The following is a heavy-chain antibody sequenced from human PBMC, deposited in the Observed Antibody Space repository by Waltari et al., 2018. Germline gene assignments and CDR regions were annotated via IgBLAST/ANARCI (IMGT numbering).Heavy chain of an antibody. CDR3: ARATYYYDSSGNQDLGAFDI. Sequence: QVQLQESGPGLVKPSETLSLTCTVSGGSISSYYWSWIRQPAGKGLEWIGRIYTSGSPNSNPSLKGRVTMSVDTSKNQFSLKLSSVTAADTAVYYCARATYYYDSSGNQDLGAFDIWGQGTMVTVSS. V-gene: IGHV4-4*07. CDR1: GGSISSYY. J-gene: IGHJ3*02. D-gene: IGHD3-22*01. CDR2: IYTSGSP.